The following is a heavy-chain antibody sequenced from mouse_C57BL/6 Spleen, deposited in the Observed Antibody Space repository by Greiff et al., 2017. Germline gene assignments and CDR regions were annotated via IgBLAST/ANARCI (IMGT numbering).Heavy chain of an antibody. D-gene: IGHD2-4*01. CDR1: GYTFTSYG. Sequence: QVQLQQSGAELARPGASVKLSCKASGYTFTSYGISWVKQRTGQGLEWIGEIYPRSGNTYYNEKFKGKATLTADKSSSTAYMELRSLTSEDSAVYFCARRGGYDYDKYYAMDYWGQGTSVTVSS. CDR2: IYPRSGNT. J-gene: IGHJ4*01. V-gene: IGHV1-81*01. CDR3: ARRGGYDYDKYYAMDY.